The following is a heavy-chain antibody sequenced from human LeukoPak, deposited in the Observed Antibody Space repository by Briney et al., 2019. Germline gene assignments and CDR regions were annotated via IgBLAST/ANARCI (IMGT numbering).Heavy chain of an antibody. CDR1: GFSFNNYG. V-gene: IGHV3-30*02. D-gene: IGHD2-2*01. J-gene: IGHJ6*03. Sequence: GGSLRLSCAASGFSFNNYGMHWVRQAPGRGLEWVAFIRYDGSDEYYADSVNGRFTISRDNSKNTLYLQMNSLRAEDTAIYYCAKKYRSVQFFYVDVWGKGTTVTISS. CDR3: AKKYRSVQFFYVDV. CDR2: IRYDGSDE.